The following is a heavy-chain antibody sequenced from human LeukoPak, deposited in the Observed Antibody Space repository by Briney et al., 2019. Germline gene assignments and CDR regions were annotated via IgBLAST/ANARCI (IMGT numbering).Heavy chain of an antibody. CDR1: GFTFSSYA. Sequence: PGGSLRLSYAASGFTFSSYAMHWVRQAPGKGQEWVAVISYDGSNKFYADSVKGRFTISRDNSKNTLYLQMNSLRAEDTAVYYCARDRAARPVPLFDYWGQGTLVTVSS. J-gene: IGHJ4*02. CDR3: ARDRAARPVPLFDY. D-gene: IGHD6-6*01. CDR2: ISYDGSNK. V-gene: IGHV3-30-3*01.